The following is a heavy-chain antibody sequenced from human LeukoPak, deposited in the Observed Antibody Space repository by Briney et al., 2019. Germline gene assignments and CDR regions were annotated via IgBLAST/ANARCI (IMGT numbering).Heavy chain of an antibody. CDR2: IYYSGGT. V-gene: IGHV4-39*01. CDR3: ARHLDGYNYYYYYYMDV. CDR1: GFTFSSYA. D-gene: IGHD5-24*01. Sequence: PGGSLRLSCAASGFTFSSYAMSWIRQPPGKGLEWIGSIYYSGGTYYNPSLKSRVTISVDTSKNQFSLKLSSVTAADTAVYYCARHLDGYNYYYYYYMDVWGKGTTVTVSS. J-gene: IGHJ6*03.